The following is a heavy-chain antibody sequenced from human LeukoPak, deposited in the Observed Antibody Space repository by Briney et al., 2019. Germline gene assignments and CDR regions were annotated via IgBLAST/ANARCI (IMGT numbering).Heavy chain of an antibody. Sequence: GGSLRLSCAASGFTFSSYSMNWVRQAPGKGLEWVSSISSSSSCIYYADSVKGRFTISRDNSKNTLYLQMNSLRAEDTAVYYCARAPDRSGSYYGGFDIWGQGTMVTVSS. V-gene: IGHV3-21*04. CDR3: ARAPDRSGSYYGGFDI. CDR2: ISSSSSCI. D-gene: IGHD3-10*01. CDR1: GFTFSSYS. J-gene: IGHJ3*02.